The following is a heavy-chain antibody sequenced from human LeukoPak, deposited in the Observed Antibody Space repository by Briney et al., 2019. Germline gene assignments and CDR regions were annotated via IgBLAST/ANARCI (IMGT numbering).Heavy chain of an antibody. D-gene: IGHD3-3*01. CDR3: ARGITIFGVVIEGVFDY. CDR1: GFTVSSNY. J-gene: IGHJ4*02. Sequence: GGSLRLSCAASGFTVSSNYMSWVRQAPGKGLEWVSVIYSGGSTYYADSVKGRFTISRDNSKNTLYLQMNSLRAEDTAVYYCARGITIFGVVIEGVFDYWGQGTLVTVSS. V-gene: IGHV3-66*01. CDR2: IYSGGST.